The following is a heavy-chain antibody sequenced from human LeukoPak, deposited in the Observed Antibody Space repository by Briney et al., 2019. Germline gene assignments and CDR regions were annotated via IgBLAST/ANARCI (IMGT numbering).Heavy chain of an antibody. CDR3: AKYGDYDNLWDY. CDR2: ISGSGGST. CDR1: GFTFSSYG. D-gene: IGHD4-17*01. V-gene: IGHV3-23*01. J-gene: IGHJ4*02. Sequence: GGSLRLSCAASGFTFSSYGMSWVRQAPGKGLEWVSAISGSGGSTYYADSVKGRFTISRDNSKNTLYLQMNSLRAEDTAVYYCAKYGDYDNLWDYWGQGALVTVSS.